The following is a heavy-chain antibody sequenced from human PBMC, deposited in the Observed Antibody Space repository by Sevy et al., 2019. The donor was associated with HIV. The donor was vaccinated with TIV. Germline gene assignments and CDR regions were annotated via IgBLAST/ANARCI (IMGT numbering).Heavy chain of an antibody. Sequence: GGSLRLSCAASGFTFSSYSMNWVRQAPGKGLEWVSSISSRNIYIYYVDSVKGRFTSSRDNAKNSLDLQMNSLRAEDTAGDYGARGVGVVGGVIDSWGQGTLVTVSS. D-gene: IGHD2-8*02. J-gene: IGHJ4*02. CDR1: GFTFSSYS. V-gene: IGHV3-21*01. CDR2: ISSRNIYI. CDR3: ARGVGVVGGVIDS.